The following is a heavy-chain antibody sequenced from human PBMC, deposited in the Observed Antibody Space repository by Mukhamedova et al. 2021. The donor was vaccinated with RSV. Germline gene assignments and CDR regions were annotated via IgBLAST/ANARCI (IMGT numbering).Heavy chain of an antibody. V-gene: IGHV1-69*01. J-gene: IGHJ4*02. CDR2: IIPIFGTA. D-gene: IGHD3-3*01. Sequence: VRQAPGQGLEWMGGIIPIFGTANYAQKFQGRVTITADESTSTAYMELSSLRSEDTAAYYCARVPIVGDLWSGYFDYWGQGTLVTV. CDR3: ARVPIVGDLWSGYFDY.